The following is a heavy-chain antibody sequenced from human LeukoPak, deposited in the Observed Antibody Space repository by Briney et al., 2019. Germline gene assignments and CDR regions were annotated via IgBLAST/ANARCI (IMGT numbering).Heavy chain of an antibody. CDR2: INNHGSET. D-gene: IGHD7-27*01. CDR1: AFTFSDYW. CDR3: VRDGSSWGNFDY. Sequence: GGSLRLSCAASAFTFSDYWVTWVRQTPGKGLERVANINNHGSETYYVDSVRGRFTISRDNAKNSLYLQMNSLRDDDTAVYYCVRDGSSWGNFDYWGQGTLVSVSS. V-gene: IGHV3-7*01. J-gene: IGHJ4*02.